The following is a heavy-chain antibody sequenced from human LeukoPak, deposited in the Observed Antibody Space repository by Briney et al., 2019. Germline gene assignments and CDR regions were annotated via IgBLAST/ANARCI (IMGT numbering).Heavy chain of an antibody. V-gene: IGHV5-51*01. CDR2: IYPGDSDT. CDR3: ARQTTVVISPEYYFDY. D-gene: IGHD4-23*01. Sequence: GESLKISCKGSGYSFTSYWIGWVRQMPGKGLEWMGIIYPGDSDTRYSPSFQGQVTISADKSISTAYLQWSSLKASDTAMYYCARQTTVVISPEYYFDYWGQGTLVTVSS. CDR1: GYSFTSYW. J-gene: IGHJ4*02.